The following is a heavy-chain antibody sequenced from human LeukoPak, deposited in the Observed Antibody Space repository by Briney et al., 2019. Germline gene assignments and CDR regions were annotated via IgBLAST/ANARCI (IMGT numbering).Heavy chain of an antibody. CDR3: AKDHYYGSGSLPDY. CDR1: GFTFSSYG. V-gene: IGHV3-30*18. Sequence: GGSLRLSCAASGFTFSSYGMHWVRQAPGKGLEWVAVISYDGSNKYYADSVKGRFTISRDNSKNTLYLHMNSLRAEDTAVYYCAKDHYYGSGSLPDYWGQGTLVTVSS. CDR2: ISYDGSNK. D-gene: IGHD3-10*01. J-gene: IGHJ4*02.